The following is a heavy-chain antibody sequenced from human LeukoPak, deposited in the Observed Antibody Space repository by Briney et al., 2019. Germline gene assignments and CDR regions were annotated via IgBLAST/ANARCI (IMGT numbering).Heavy chain of an antibody. Sequence: GGSLRPSCAASGFPFSRYAMSWVRQAPGKGLEWVSSISGSGGSTYYADSVKGRFTISRDISKITLYLQMNSLRVEDTAAYYCAKDTSTLVGDFSYYGMDVWGQGTTVTVS. V-gene: IGHV3-23*01. J-gene: IGHJ6*02. CDR2: ISGSGGST. D-gene: IGHD1-26*01. CDR1: GFPFSRYA. CDR3: AKDTSTLVGDFSYYGMDV.